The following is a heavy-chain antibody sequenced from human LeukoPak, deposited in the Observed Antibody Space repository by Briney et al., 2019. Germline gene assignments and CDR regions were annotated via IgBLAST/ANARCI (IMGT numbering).Heavy chain of an antibody. Sequence: PSETLSLTCAVYGGSFSGCYWSWIRQPPGKGLEWIWEINHSGSTNYNPSLKSRVTISVDTSKNQFSLKLSSVTAADTAVYYCARRLWWSNAFDIWGQGTMVTVSS. CDR3: ARRLWWSNAFDI. CDR2: INHSGST. D-gene: IGHD2-21*01. J-gene: IGHJ3*02. V-gene: IGHV4-34*01. CDR1: GGSFSGCY.